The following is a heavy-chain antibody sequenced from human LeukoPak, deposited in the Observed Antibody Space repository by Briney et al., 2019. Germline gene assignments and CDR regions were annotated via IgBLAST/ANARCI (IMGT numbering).Heavy chain of an antibody. CDR1: GGSISSYY. CDR3: ARMLSGVYYYYDSSGLFDY. CDR2: IYYSGST. J-gene: IGHJ4*02. D-gene: IGHD3-22*01. Sequence: SETLSLTCTVSGGSISSYYWSWIRQPPGKGLEWIGYIYYSGSTNYNPSLKSRVTISVDTSKNQFSLKLSSVTAADTAVYYCARMLSGVYYYYDSSGLFDYWGQGTLVTVSS. V-gene: IGHV4-59*01.